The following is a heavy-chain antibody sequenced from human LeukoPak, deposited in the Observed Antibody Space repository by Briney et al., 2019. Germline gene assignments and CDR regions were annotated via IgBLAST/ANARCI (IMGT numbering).Heavy chain of an antibody. D-gene: IGHD6-25*01. V-gene: IGHV1-46*01. CDR2: INPSGGST. J-gene: IGHJ6*03. CDR1: GYTFTRYY. CDR3: ARVGIAAAPYYMDV. Sequence: ASVKVSCKASGYTFTRYYMYWVRQAPGQGLEWMGIINPSGGSTNYAQKFQGRVTMTRDMSTSTVYMELSSLRSEDTAVYYCARVGIAAAPYYMDVWGKGTTVTVSS.